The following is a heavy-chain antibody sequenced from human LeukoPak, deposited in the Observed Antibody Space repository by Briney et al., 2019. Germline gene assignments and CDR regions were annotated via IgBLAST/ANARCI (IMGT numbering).Heavy chain of an antibody. Sequence: PGGSLRLSCAASGFTFEDYGMSWVRHAPGKGLEWVSAISGSGGSTYYADSVKGRFTISRDDSKNTAYLQMNSLKTEDTAVYYCTRPLPLYYDFRDWGQGTLVTVSS. CDR2: ISGSGGST. D-gene: IGHD3/OR15-3a*01. V-gene: IGHV3-23*01. CDR1: GFTFEDYG. J-gene: IGHJ4*02. CDR3: TRPLPLYYDFRD.